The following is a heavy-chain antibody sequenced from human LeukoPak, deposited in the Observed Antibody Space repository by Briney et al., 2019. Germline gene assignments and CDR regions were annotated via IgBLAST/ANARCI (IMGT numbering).Heavy chain of an antibody. V-gene: IGHV1-2*02. CDR3: ARTLRKYQLLWDY. CDR2: INPNSGDT. D-gene: IGHD2-2*01. Sequence: GASMKVSCKASGYTFTGYYMHWVRQAPGQGLEWMGWINPNSGDTNYAQKFQGRVTMTRDTSISTAYMEMSRLRSDDTAVYYCARTLRKYQLLWDYWGQGTLVTVSS. J-gene: IGHJ4*02. CDR1: GYTFTGYY.